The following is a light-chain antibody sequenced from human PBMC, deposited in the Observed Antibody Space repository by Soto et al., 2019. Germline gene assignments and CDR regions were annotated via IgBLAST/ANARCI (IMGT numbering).Light chain of an antibody. CDR1: QTVSRN. V-gene: IGKV3-15*01. J-gene: IGKJ5*01. CDR3: QQYNNWPS. Sequence: EVVMTQSPATLSVSPGDRATLSCRASQTVSRNLAWYQQRPGQAPRLLIYDISNRATGVPARFSGSWSETEFTVTIRSLQSEDFAVYFCQQYNNWPSFGQGTRLEIK. CDR2: DIS.